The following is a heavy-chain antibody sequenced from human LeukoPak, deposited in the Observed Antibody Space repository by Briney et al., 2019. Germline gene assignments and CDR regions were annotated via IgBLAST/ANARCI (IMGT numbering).Heavy chain of an antibody. CDR3: ARASRITKQHNDY. CDR1: GFTFNSYS. Sequence: GGSLRLSCVGSGFTFNSYSMNWVRQAPGKGLEWVSSISSSSSFIYYADSVKGRFTISRDNAKSSLYLQMHSLRAEDTAVYYCARASRITKQHNDYWGQGTLVTVSS. V-gene: IGHV3-21*01. CDR2: ISSSSSFI. J-gene: IGHJ4*02. D-gene: IGHD3-10*01.